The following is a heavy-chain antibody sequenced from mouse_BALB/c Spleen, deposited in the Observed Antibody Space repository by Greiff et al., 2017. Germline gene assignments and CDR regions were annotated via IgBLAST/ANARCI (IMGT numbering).Heavy chain of an antibody. Sequence: DVMLVESGGGLVKPGGSLKLSCAASGFTFSDYYMYWVRQTPEKRLEWVATISDGGSYTYYPDSVKGRFTISRDNAKNNLYLQMSSLKSEDTAMYYCARDRGPDYAMDYWGQGTSVTVSS. CDR2: ISDGGSYT. D-gene: IGHD3-3*01. J-gene: IGHJ4*01. CDR3: ARDRGPDYAMDY. V-gene: IGHV5-4*02. CDR1: GFTFSDYY.